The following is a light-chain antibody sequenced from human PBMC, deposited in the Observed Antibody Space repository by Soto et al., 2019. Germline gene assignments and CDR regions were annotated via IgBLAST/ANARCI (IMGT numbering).Light chain of an antibody. CDR1: QDINNF. CDR2: AAS. Sequence: DIQMTQSASSLSASVGDRVTISCQASQDINNFLNWYQQKPGKAPKLLIYAASNLEAGVPSRFSGSGSGTDFTFTISSLQPEDFATYFCQHYYNVPLTFGGGTRVDIK. V-gene: IGKV1-33*01. CDR3: QHYYNVPLT. J-gene: IGKJ4*01.